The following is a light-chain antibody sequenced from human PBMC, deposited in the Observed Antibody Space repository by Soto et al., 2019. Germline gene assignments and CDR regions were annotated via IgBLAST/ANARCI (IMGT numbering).Light chain of an antibody. CDR1: QSVSSN. V-gene: IGKV3-15*01. Sequence: EIVMTQSPATLSVSPGERATLSCRASQSVSSNLAWYQQKPGQAPRLLIYGASTRATGIPARFSGSGSGTEFTLTISILQSEDFAVYYCQQYNNWPSATFGPGTKVDIK. CDR3: QQYNNWPSAT. J-gene: IGKJ3*01. CDR2: GAS.